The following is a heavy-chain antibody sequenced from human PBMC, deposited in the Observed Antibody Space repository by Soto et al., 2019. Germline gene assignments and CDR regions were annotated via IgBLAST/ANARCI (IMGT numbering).Heavy chain of an antibody. CDR1: GFTFSSYS. D-gene: IGHD1-26*01. Sequence: GGSLRLSCAASGFTFSSYSMNWVRQAPGKGLEWVSYISSSSSTIYCADSVKGRFTISRDNAKNSLYLQMNSLRDEDTAVYFCARAKSVSYGGGNNAFDIWGQGTMVTVSS. CDR3: ARAKSVSYGGGNNAFDI. CDR2: ISSSSSTI. V-gene: IGHV3-48*02. J-gene: IGHJ3*02.